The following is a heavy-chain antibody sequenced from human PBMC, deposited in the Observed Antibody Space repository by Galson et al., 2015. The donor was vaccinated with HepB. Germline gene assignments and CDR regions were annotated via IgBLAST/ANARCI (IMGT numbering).Heavy chain of an antibody. CDR2: INPNSGGT. CDR1: GYTFTGYY. V-gene: IGHV1-2*02. J-gene: IGHJ5*02. Sequence: SVKVSCKASGYTFTGYYMHWVRQAPGQGLEWMGWINPNSGGTNYAQKFQGRVTMTRDTSISTAYMELSRLRSDDTAVYYCARFPTFIVRGDQNWFDPWGQGTLVTVSS. CDR3: ARFPTFIVRGDQNWFDP. D-gene: IGHD2-15*01.